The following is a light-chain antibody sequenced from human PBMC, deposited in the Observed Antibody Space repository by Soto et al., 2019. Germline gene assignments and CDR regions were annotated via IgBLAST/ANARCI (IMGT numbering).Light chain of an antibody. V-gene: IGKV3-20*01. CDR2: GAS. Sequence: ETVLTQSPGTLSLSPGERATLSCRASQSVSSSYLAWYQQKPGQAPRLLIYGASNRATGIPDRFSGSGSGTDFTLTISRLGPEDFAVYYCQQYGGLPTFGQGTKVDIK. CDR3: QQYGGLPT. J-gene: IGKJ1*01. CDR1: QSVSSSY.